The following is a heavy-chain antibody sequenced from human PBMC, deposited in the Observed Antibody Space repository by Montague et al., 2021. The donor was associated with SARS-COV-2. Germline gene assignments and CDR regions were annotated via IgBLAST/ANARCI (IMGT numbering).Heavy chain of an antibody. CDR2: INHSANT. D-gene: IGHD3-10*01. J-gene: IGHJ6*02. V-gene: IGHV4-34*01. CDR1: GGSLSGYY. CDR3: ASGIYPSGSYYNRYYYGLNI. Sequence: SETLSLTCAVHGGSLSGYYWSWIRQPPEKGLEWIGEINHSANTKYNPSLKSPVTISIYTSKNQFSLKMTSVTAADTATYYCASGIYPSGSYYNRYYYGLNIWGPGTTVIVSS.